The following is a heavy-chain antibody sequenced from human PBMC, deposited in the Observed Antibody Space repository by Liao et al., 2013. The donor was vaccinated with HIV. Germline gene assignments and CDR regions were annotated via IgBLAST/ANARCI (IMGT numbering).Heavy chain of an antibody. Sequence: QVQLQQWGAGLLKPSETLSLTCAVYGGSFSGYYWTWIRQSPGKGLEWIGQIYHSGDTHYNPSLKSRLTISIDTSKNQFSLKLKSVTAADTAVYYCARWGSDCGGARCYSLFDYWGRGTLGHRLL. CDR2: IYHSGDT. D-gene: IGHD2-15*01. CDR1: GGSFSGYY. V-gene: IGHV4-34*01. J-gene: IGHJ4*02. CDR3: ARWGSDCGGARCYSLFDY.